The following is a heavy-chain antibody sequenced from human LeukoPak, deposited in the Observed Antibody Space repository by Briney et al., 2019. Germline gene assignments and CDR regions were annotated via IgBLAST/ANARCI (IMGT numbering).Heavy chain of an antibody. CDR3: ARVYSPLVYYMDV. J-gene: IGHJ6*03. V-gene: IGHV1-8*03. D-gene: IGHD2-8*02. CDR1: GYTFTSYD. CDR2: MNPNSANT. Sequence: GASVKVSCKASGYTFTSYDINWVRQATGQGLEWMGWMNPNSANTGYAQKFQGRVTLTRNTSITTAYMELSSLRSEDTAVYYCARVYSPLVYYMDVWGKGTTVTVSS.